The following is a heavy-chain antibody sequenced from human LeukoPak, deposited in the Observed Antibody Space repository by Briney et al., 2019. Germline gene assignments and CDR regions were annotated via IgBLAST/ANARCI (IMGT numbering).Heavy chain of an antibody. D-gene: IGHD1-26*01. Sequence: ASVKVSCKASGGTFSSYAISWVRQAPGQGLEWMGGIIPIFGTANYAQKFQGRVTITADESTSTAYMALSSLRSEDTAVYYCARVTGGSYTLDYWGQGTLVTVSS. CDR3: ARVTGGSYTLDY. V-gene: IGHV1-69*13. J-gene: IGHJ4*02. CDR2: IIPIFGTA. CDR1: GGTFSSYA.